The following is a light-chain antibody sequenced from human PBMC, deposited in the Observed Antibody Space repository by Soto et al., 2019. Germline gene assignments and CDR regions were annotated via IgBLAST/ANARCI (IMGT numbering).Light chain of an antibody. CDR3: QKYNSFSLT. CDR2: DAS. CDR1: QSISSW. V-gene: IGKV1-5*01. J-gene: IGKJ4*01. Sequence: DIQMTQSPSTLSASVGDRVTITCRASQSISSWLAWYQQKPGKAPKLLIYDASSLESGVPSRFSGSGSGTEFTLTISSLQPVDFVTYYRQKYNSFSLTFGGGTKVDIK.